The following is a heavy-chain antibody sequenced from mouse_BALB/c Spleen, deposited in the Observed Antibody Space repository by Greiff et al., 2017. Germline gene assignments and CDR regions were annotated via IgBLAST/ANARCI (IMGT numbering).Heavy chain of an antibody. CDR3: ARSRDYRYSYAMDY. CDR2: INPSSGYT. D-gene: IGHD2-14*01. CDR1: GYTFTSYT. J-gene: IGHJ4*01. Sequence: VQLQQSGAELARPGASVKMSCKASGYTFTSYTMHWVKQRPGQGLEWIGYINPSSGYTNYNQKFKDKATLTADKSSSTAYMQLSSLTSEDSAVYYCARSRDYRYSYAMDYWGQGTSVTVSS. V-gene: IGHV1-4*01.